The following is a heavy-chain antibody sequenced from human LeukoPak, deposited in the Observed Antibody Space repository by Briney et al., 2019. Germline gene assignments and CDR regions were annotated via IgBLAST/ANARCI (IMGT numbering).Heavy chain of an antibody. CDR1: GFSLSGYW. V-gene: IGHV3-7*01. J-gene: IGHJ4*02. CDR3: ARDIAPAGLFYDY. Sequence: GGSLRLSCVASGFSLSGYWMSWVRQAPGKGLEWVANIKYDGSGIDYVDSVKGRFTISRDNARNSLFLQMNSLRVEDTAVYYCARDIAPAGLFYDYWGQGTLVTVSS. CDR2: IKYDGSGI. D-gene: IGHD6-13*01.